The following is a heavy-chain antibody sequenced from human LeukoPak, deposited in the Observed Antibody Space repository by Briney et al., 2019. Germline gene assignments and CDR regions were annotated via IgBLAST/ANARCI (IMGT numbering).Heavy chain of an antibody. D-gene: IGHD3-10*01. CDR3: ARSGSGNYYEY. J-gene: IGHJ4*02. CDR2: ISYDGSNK. V-gene: IGHV3-30*03. CDR1: GFTFSSSG. Sequence: PGGSLRLSCAASGFTFSSSGMHWVRQAPGKGLEWVAVISYDGSNKYYADSVKGRFTISRDNSKNTLYLQMLSLRADDTAVYYCARSGSGNYYEYWGQGTLVTVSS.